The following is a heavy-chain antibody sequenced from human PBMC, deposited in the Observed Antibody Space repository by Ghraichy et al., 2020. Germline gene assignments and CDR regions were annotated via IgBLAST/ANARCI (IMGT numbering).Heavy chain of an antibody. CDR2: INQDGSAR. Sequence: GGSLRLCAASGFTFSTYWMTWVRQAPGKGLEWVANINQDGSARYFVDSVKGRFTVSRDNAKNSLFLQMNSLRAEDTAMYYCGRDMDYWGQGTLVTVSS. J-gene: IGHJ4*02. CDR3: GRDMDY. V-gene: IGHV3-7*03. CDR1: GFTFSTYW.